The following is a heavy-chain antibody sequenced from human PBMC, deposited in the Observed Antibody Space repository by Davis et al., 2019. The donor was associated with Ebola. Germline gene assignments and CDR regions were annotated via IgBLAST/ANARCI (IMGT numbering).Heavy chain of an antibody. J-gene: IGHJ4*02. CDR3: ARDASYDSSGYYNK. CDR2: IYYSGST. V-gene: IGHV4-61*01. CDR1: GGSVSSGSYY. D-gene: IGHD3-22*01. Sequence: SETLSLTCTVSGGSVSSGSYYWSWILQPPGKGLEWIGYIYYSGSTIYNPSLKSRVTISVDTSKNQFSLKLSSVTAADTAVYYCARDASYDSSGYYNKWGQGTLVTVSS.